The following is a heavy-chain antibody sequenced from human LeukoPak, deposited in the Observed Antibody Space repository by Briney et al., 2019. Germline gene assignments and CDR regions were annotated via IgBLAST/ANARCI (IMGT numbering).Heavy chain of an antibody. Sequence: SGGSLRLSCAASGFTVSSNYMSRVRQAPGKGPEWVSVIYSGGSTYYADSVKGRFTISRDNSKNTLYLQMNSLRAEDTAVYYCARALRYSSSWLFDYWGQGTLVTVSS. D-gene: IGHD6-13*01. J-gene: IGHJ4*02. CDR2: IYSGGST. V-gene: IGHV3-53*01. CDR1: GFTVSSNY. CDR3: ARALRYSSSWLFDY.